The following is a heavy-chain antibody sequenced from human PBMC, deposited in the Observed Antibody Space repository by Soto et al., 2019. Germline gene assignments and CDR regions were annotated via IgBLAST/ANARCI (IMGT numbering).Heavy chain of an antibody. V-gene: IGHV3-23*01. CDR1: GFTFSSYA. CDR2: ISGSGGST. D-gene: IGHD6-13*01. Sequence: EGQLLESGGGLVQPGGSLRLSCAASGFTFSSYAMSWVRQAPGKGLEWVSTISGSGGSTYYADSVKGRFTISRDNSKNTLYLQMDSLRADDTAVYYCPAGIYSYGMDVWGQGTTVTVSS. J-gene: IGHJ6*02. CDR3: PAGIYSYGMDV.